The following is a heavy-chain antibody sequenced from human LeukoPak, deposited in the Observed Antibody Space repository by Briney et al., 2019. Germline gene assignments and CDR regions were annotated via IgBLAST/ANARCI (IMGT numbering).Heavy chain of an antibody. Sequence: SETLSLTCTVSGGSISSYYWSWIRQSPGKGLEWLGYIYTSGSTSYNPSLKGRVTISVDTSKNQFSLNLSSVTAADTAVYYCARHSGSTSWGLDYWGQGTLVTVSS. D-gene: IGHD2-2*01. CDR1: GGSISSYY. CDR2: IYTSGST. CDR3: ARHSGSTSWGLDY. J-gene: IGHJ4*02. V-gene: IGHV4-4*09.